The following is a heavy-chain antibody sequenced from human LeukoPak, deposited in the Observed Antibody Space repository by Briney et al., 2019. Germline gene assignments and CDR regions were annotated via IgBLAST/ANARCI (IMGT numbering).Heavy chain of an antibody. Sequence: GGSLRLSCAASGFTFSSYSKNWVRQAPGKGLEWISYITSSSSSMYYADSVKGRFTISRDNAKNSLYLQMNSLRAEDTAVYYCARVSGSYGDSAYWGQGTLVTVSS. CDR3: ARVSGSYGDSAY. CDR1: GFTFSSYS. V-gene: IGHV3-48*04. D-gene: IGHD1-26*01. J-gene: IGHJ4*02. CDR2: ITSSSSSM.